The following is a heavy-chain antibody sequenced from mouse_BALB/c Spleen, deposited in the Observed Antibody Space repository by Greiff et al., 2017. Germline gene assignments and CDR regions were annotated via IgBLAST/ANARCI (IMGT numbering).Heavy chain of an antibody. D-gene: IGHD2-14*01. V-gene: IGHV5-4*02. Sequence: VESGGGLVKPGGSLKLSCAASGFTFSDYYMYWVRQTPEKRLEWVATISDGGSYTYYPDSVKGRFTISRDNAKNNLYLQMSSLKSEDTAMYYCARGGTYYRYDGYAMDYWGQGTSVTVSS. CDR3: ARGGTYYRYDGYAMDY. J-gene: IGHJ4*01. CDR1: GFTFSDYY. CDR2: ISDGGSYT.